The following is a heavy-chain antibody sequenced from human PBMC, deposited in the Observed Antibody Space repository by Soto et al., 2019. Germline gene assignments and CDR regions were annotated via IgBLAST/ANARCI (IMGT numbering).Heavy chain of an antibody. CDR3: ALRLGDPGRLYFDY. CDR2: IYYSGST. D-gene: IGHD3-16*01. J-gene: IGHJ4*02. CDR1: GGSISSGGYY. V-gene: IGHV4-31*03. Sequence: PSDTLSLTCTVSGGSISSGGYYCSWIRQHPGKGLEWIGYIYYSGSTYYNPSLKSRVSISVDTSKNQFSLKLSSVTAADTAVYYCALRLGDPGRLYFDYWGQGTLVTVSS.